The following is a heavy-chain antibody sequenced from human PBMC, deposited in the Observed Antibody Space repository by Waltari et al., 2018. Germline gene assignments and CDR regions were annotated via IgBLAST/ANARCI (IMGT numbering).Heavy chain of an antibody. CDR2: MNPNSGNT. CDR1: GYTFTSYD. V-gene: IGHV1-8*01. Sequence: QVQLVQSGAEVKKPGASVKVSCKASGYTFTSYDINWVRQATGEGLEWMGWMNPNSGNTGYSQKFQGRGTMTRNTARRKAYMELSSLRSEDTAVYYCERSYDFWSGYFGGGIKACDYWGQGTLVTVSS. CDR3: ERSYDFWSGYFGGGIKACDY. D-gene: IGHD3-3*01. J-gene: IGHJ4*02.